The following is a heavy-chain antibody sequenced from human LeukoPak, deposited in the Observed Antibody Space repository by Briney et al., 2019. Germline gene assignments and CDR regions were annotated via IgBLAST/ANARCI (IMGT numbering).Heavy chain of an antibody. D-gene: IGHD6-19*01. CDR1: GFTFNTYA. CDR2: ISTISATT. CDR3: AKEHRSGWNLISFDL. Sequence: PGGSLRLSCAAAGFTFNTYAMSWVRQAPGKGLEWVSCISTISATTYYADSVKGRFSISRDNSHSTLFLQLNGLRAEDTAVYYCAKEHRSGWNLISFDLWGQGTLVTVSS. V-gene: IGHV3-23*01. J-gene: IGHJ4*02.